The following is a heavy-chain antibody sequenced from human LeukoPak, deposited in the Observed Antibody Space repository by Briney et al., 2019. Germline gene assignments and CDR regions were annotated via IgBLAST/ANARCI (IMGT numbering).Heavy chain of an antibody. CDR2: IYYSGST. CDR1: GGSISSHY. CDR3: ARSYCSSTSCFLGPAFDY. Sequence: SETLSLTCTVSGGSISSHYWSWIRQPPGKGLEWIGYIYYSGSTNYNPSLKGRVTISVDTSKNQFSLKLSSVTAADTAVYYCARSYCSSTSCFLGPAFDYWGQGTLVTVSS. J-gene: IGHJ4*02. D-gene: IGHD2-2*01. V-gene: IGHV4-59*11.